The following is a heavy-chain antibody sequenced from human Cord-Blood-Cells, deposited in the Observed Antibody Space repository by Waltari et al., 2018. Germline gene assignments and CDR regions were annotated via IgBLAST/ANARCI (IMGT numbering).Heavy chain of an antibody. V-gene: IGHV1-69*02. Sequence: QVQLVQSGAEVKKPGSSVKVSCKASGGTLSSYTISRVRTAPGQGLEVMGRIIPILGIANYAQQFQGIVTITADKSTSTAYMELSSLRSEDRAVYYWARGGNFNEGGFDYWGQGTLVTVSS. J-gene: IGHJ4*02. CDR2: IIPILGIA. CDR1: GGTLSSYT. D-gene: IGHD2-21*02. CDR3: ARGGNFNEGGFDY.